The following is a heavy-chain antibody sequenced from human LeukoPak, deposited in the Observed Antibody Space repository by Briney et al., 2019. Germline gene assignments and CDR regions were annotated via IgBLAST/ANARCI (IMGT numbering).Heavy chain of an antibody. D-gene: IGHD3-3*01. V-gene: IGHV3-53*01. CDR3: ARGRGLGVVSPYFDY. CDR2: IYGDGRT. CDR1: GFSVSNNY. Sequence: GSLRLSCVVSGFSVSNNYIIWVRQAPGNGLERVSVIYGDGRTSHSASVRGRFTISRDNSKNIVSLQMNNLRAEDMAVYYCARGRGLGVVSPYFDYWGQGTLVTVSS. J-gene: IGHJ4*02.